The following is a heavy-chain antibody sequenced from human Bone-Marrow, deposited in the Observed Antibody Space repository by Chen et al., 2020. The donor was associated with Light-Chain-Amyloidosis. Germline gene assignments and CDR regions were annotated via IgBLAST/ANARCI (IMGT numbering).Heavy chain of an antibody. J-gene: IGHJ5*02. CDR3: ARVVTVLPYTWLDP. CDR2: ISPDNGET. Sequence: QVQLVQSGAELRKPGASVKVSCKASSYTFITYLFVWLRQAPGQGLEWMGWISPDNGETTYAQKFQGRVTMTTDTSTSTAFLDLRSLKSDDTAVYYCARVVTVLPYTWLDPWGQGTLVTVSS. D-gene: IGHD2-21*02. CDR1: SYTFITYL. V-gene: IGHV1-18*01.